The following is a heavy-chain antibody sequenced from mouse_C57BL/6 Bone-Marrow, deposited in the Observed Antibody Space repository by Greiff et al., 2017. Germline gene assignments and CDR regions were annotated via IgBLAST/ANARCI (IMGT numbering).Heavy chain of an antibody. CDR2: ISSGGSYT. CDR3: ERQLRLRAMDY. D-gene: IGHD3-2*02. J-gene: IGHJ4*01. Sequence: EVKLMESGGDLVKPGGSLKLSCAASGFTFSSYGMSWVRQTPDKRLEWVATISSGGSYTYYPDSVKGRFTISRDNAKNALNLQKSSRKSEDSAMYYCERQLRLRAMDYWGQGTSVTVSS. CDR1: GFTFSSYG. V-gene: IGHV5-6*01.